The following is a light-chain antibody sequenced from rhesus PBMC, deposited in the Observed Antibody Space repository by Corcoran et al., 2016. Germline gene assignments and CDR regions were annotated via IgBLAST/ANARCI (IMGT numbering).Light chain of an antibody. CDR3: GQFGTWPFT. CDR2: GAS. CDR1: QSVSSK. Sequence: EVVMTQSPATLSLSPGERATLSCRASQSVSSKLAWYQQKPGQAPSLLHYGASTRAPDSPYRFSGRGSWTDFTLTIFSLEPEDFSVYYCGQFGTWPFTFGVGTKVEIK. V-gene: IGKV3-42*03. J-gene: IGKJ4*01.